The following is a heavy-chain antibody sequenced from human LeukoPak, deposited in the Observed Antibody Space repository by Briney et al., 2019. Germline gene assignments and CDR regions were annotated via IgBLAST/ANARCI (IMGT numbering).Heavy chain of an antibody. J-gene: IGHJ6*03. CDR2: ILDSGYST. CDR3: AKLGGHPLHNYYVGV. D-gene: IGHD3-16*01. Sequence: GGSLRLSCAASEFTLSTYWMSWVRQAPGKGLEWVSGILDSGYSTYYANSVKGRFTISRDNSNNTLYLQMNSLRAEDTAVYYCAKLGGHPLHNYYVGVWGKGTTVAVSS. CDR1: EFTLSTYW. V-gene: IGHV3-23*01.